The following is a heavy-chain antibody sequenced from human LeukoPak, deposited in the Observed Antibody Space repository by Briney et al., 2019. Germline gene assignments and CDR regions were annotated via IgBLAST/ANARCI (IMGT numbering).Heavy chain of an antibody. Sequence: PGGSLRLSCAASGFTFSSYTMNWVRQAPGKGLEWVSSISSSSSSYIYYADSVKGRFTISRDNAKNSLYLQMNSLRAEDTAVYYCARDFEARATLSLTSDYWGQGTLVTVSS. CDR3: ARDFEARATLSLTSDY. V-gene: IGHV3-21*01. CDR2: ISSSSSSYI. D-gene: IGHD1-26*01. CDR1: GFTFSSYT. J-gene: IGHJ4*02.